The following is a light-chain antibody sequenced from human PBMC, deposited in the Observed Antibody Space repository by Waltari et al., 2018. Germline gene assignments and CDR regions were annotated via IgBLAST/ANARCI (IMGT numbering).Light chain of an antibody. CDR1: QRISSW. V-gene: IGKV1-5*03. J-gene: IGKJ3*01. CDR2: KAS. Sequence: DIQMTQSHSTLSASVGNGVTITCRASQRISSWLAWYQQKPGKAPKLLIYKASSLESGVPSRFSGSGSGTEFTLTISSLQPDDFATYYCQQYNSYSFTFGPGTKVDIK. CDR3: QQYNSYSFT.